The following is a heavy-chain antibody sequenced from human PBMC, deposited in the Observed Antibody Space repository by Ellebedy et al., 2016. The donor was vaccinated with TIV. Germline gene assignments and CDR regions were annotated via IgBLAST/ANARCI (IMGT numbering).Heavy chain of an antibody. Sequence: GESLKISCQGSGYTFTRYFITWVRQKPGEGLQWVGRIDPRDSYTNYNPSFQGHVTISADKSISTAYLQWSSLKTSDTATYYCARGVSAGSGWLDPWGQGTLVTVSS. J-gene: IGHJ5*02. V-gene: IGHV5-10-1*01. CDR2: IDPRDSYT. D-gene: IGHD3-3*01. CDR3: ARGVSAGSGWLDP. CDR1: GYTFTRYF.